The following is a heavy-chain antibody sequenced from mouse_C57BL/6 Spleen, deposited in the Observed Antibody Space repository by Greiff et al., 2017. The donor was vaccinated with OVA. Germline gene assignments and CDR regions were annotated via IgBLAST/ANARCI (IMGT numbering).Heavy chain of an antibody. CDR2: ISSGGSYT. CDR3: ARHDGYLAY. J-gene: IGHJ3*01. Sequence: VQLQQSGGDLVKPGGSLKLSCAASGFTFSSYGMSWVRQTPDKRLEWVATISSGGSYTYYPDSVKGRFTISRDNAKNTLYLQMSSLKSEDTAMYYCARHDGYLAYWGQGTLVTVSA. V-gene: IGHV5-6*01. D-gene: IGHD2-3*01. CDR1: GFTFSSYG.